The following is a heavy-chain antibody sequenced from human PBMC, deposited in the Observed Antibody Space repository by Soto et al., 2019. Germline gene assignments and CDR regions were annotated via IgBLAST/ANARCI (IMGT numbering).Heavy chain of an antibody. D-gene: IGHD6-6*01. CDR2: INPNSGGT. CDR1: GYTFTGYY. J-gene: IGHJ6*03. CDR3: ARGSSSLYYYYYMDV. V-gene: IGHV1-2*04. Sequence: QVQLVQSGAEVKKPGASVKVSCKASGYTFTGYYMHWVRQAPGQGLEWMGWINPNSGGTNYAQKFQVWVTLTRDTSISTAYMELSRLRSDDTAVYYCARGSSSLYYYYYMDVWGKGTTVTVSS.